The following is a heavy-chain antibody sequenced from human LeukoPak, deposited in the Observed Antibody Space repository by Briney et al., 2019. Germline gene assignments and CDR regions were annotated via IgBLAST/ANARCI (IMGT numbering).Heavy chain of an antibody. V-gene: IGHV4-34*01. CDR1: GGSFSGYY. Sequence: SETLSLTCAVYGGSFSGYYWSWIRQPPGKGLEWIGEINHSGSTNYNPSLKGRVTISVDTSKNQFSLKLSSVTAADTAVYYCASIAGDSSSWYRAYCFDYWGQGTLVTVSS. J-gene: IGHJ4*02. D-gene: IGHD6-13*01. CDR3: ASIAGDSSSWYRAYCFDY. CDR2: INHSGST.